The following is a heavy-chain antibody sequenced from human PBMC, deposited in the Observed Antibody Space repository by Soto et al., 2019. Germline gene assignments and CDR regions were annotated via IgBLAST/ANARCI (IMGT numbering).Heavy chain of an antibody. V-gene: IGHV3-74*01. J-gene: IGHJ4*02. CDR2: IYFDGITT. CDR1: GFTFNTHW. Sequence: EVQLVESGGGVVQPGGSLRLSCTASGFTFNTHWMHWVRQAPGKGLVWVSRIYFDGITTNYADSLKGRLPVSRDNAKNTVYLRMNTRRDEETAVSYCARAGAMGVDYWGQGTLVTVSS. CDR3: ARAGAMGVDY. D-gene: IGHD1-26*01.